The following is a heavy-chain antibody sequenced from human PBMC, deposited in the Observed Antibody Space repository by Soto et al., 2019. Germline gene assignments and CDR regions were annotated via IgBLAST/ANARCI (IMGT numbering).Heavy chain of an antibody. J-gene: IGHJ6*01. CDR1: GVSIGGSNYF. CDR2: IYSSGTT. D-gene: IGHD3-10*01. Sequence: SETLSLTCTFSGVSIGGSNYFCGWIGQSPGTGLEWLGTIYSSGTTYYSPSLKSRITMSLDKSKNQFSLNLGSVAAADTAVYYCTRRGFVVRRVTTMEVWGPGTTVNVS. CDR3: TRRGFVVRRVTTMEV. V-gene: IGHV4-39*01.